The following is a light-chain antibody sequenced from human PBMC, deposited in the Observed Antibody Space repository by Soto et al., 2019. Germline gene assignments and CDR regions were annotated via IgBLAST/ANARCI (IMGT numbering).Light chain of an antibody. Sequence: ERVMTQSPATLSVSPGERATLSCRASQSVSGYLAWYQQKPGQAPRLLIYDASNRATGIPARFSGSGSGTDFTLTISRLEPEDFAVYYCQQYGSSTATFGQGTKVDI. V-gene: IGKV3-20*01. CDR2: DAS. CDR3: QQYGSSTAT. J-gene: IGKJ1*01. CDR1: QSVSGY.